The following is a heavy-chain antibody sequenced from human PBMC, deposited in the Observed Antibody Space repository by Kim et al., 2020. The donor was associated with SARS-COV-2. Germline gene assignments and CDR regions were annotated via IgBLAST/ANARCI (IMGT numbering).Heavy chain of an antibody. CDR3: ARGYGDYNNHYFDP. V-gene: IGHV4-31*03. CDR1: GNSFSSGYF. CDR2: ISYSGNT. J-gene: IGHJ5*02. Sequence: SETLSLTCTVSGNSFSSGYFWTWIRQHPEKGLEWIGYISYSGNTYYSPSLQNRITISLDRSKKSFSLSLRSVTAADTAVYYCARGYGDYNNHYFDPWGQGTLVTVSS. D-gene: IGHD4-17*01.